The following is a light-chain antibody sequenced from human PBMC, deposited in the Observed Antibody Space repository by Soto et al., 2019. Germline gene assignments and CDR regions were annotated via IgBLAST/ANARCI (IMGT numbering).Light chain of an antibody. V-gene: IGLV2-23*02. CDR3: CSYAGSSTF. CDR2: EVS. Sequence: QSVLTQPASVSGSPGQWITISCPGTSSDVGSYNLVSWYQQHPGKAPKLMIYEVSKRPSGVSNRFSGSKSGNTASLTISGLQAEDEADYYCCSYAGSSTFFGTGTKVTVL. J-gene: IGLJ1*01. CDR1: SSDVGSYNL.